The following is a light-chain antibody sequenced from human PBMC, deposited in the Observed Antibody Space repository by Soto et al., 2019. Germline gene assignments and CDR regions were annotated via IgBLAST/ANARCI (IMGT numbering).Light chain of an antibody. Sequence: DIQMTQSPSSLSASVGDRVTITCQASQDINSYLSWYQQKPGKAPKLLIYKASTLKSGVPSRFSGSGSGTEFTLTISSLQPDDFATYYCQHYNSYSEAFGQGTKVDIK. V-gene: IGKV1-5*03. CDR1: QDINSY. J-gene: IGKJ1*01. CDR2: KAS. CDR3: QHYNSYSEA.